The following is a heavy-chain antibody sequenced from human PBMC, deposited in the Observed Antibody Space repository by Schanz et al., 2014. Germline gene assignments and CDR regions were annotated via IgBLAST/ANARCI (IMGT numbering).Heavy chain of an antibody. D-gene: IGHD2-15*01. CDR3: ARDAVALVPEYFMDV. J-gene: IGHJ6*03. CDR1: GFVFRTFA. Sequence: EVQLLESGGTVVQPGGSLRVSCAASGFVFRTFAMYWVRQSPGKGLEWVSHINSDGTTTTYADSVKGRFTISRDNAENTLHLQMDGLRVEDTAVYYCARDAVALVPEYFMDVWGKGTPVTVSS. CDR2: INSDGTTT. V-gene: IGHV3-74*01.